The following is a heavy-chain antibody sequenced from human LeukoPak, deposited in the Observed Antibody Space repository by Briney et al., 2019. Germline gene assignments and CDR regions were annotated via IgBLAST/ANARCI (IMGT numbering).Heavy chain of an antibody. D-gene: IGHD3-10*01. Sequence: GGSLRLSCAASGFTFSSYAMSWVRQAPGKGLEWVAVISYDGTNKYYADSVKGRFTISRDNSKNTLYLQMHSLRAEDTAVYYCARARGYYDSGSSNWFDPWGQGTLVTVSS. CDR3: ARARGYYDSGSSNWFDP. CDR2: ISYDGTNK. J-gene: IGHJ5*02. V-gene: IGHV3-30*04. CDR1: GFTFSSYA.